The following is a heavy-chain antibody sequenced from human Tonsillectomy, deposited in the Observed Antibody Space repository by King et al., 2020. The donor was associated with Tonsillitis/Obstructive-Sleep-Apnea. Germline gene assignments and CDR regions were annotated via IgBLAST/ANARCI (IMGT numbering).Heavy chain of an antibody. CDR1: GFTFSSYA. CDR3: AREDSSWYFDY. CDR2: ISYDGSNK. J-gene: IGHJ4*02. D-gene: IGHD6-13*01. V-gene: IGHV3-30*04. Sequence: VQLVESGGGVVQPGRSLRLSCAASGFTFSSYAMHWVRQAPGKGLEWVAVISYDGSNKYYADSVKGRFTISRDNSKNTLYLQMNSLRAEDTAVYYCAREDSSWYFDYWGQGNLVTVSS.